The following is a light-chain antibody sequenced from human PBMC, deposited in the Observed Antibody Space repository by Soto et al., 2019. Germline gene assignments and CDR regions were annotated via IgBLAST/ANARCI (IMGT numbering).Light chain of an antibody. CDR1: SSDVGSYNL. CDR2: EVS. J-gene: IGLJ7*01. CDR3: CSYPGSNTYGV. Sequence: QSVLTQPASVSGSPGQSITISCTGTSSDVGSYNLVSWYQHHAGKAPKLMIYEVSKRPSGVSNRFSGSKSGNTASLTISGLQAEDEADYYCCSYPGSNTYGVFGGGTQLTVL. V-gene: IGLV2-23*02.